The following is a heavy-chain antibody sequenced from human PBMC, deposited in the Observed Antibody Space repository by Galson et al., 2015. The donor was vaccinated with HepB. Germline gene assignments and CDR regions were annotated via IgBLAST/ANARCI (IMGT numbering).Heavy chain of an antibody. D-gene: IGHD4/OR15-4a*01. V-gene: IGHV3-7*03. CDR3: VRGAYGAQQYHFDS. CDR2: IKQDGSAT. Sequence: SLRLSCAGSGFTFSSHWMSWVRQVPGKGLEWVANIKQDGSATYYVDSVKGRFTISRGNAKNSLYVEMNSLRAEDTAVYYCVRGAYGAQQYHFDSWGQGTLVTVST. CDR1: GFTFSSHW. J-gene: IGHJ4*02.